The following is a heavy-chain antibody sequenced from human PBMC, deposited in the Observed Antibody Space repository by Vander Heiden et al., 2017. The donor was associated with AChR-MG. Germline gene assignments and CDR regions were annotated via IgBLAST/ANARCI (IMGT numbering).Heavy chain of an antibody. J-gene: IGHJ5*02. D-gene: IGHD3-10*01. CDR2: INHSGST. V-gene: IGHV4-34*01. CDR3: AIAVAWCGESNWFDP. Sequence: QVQLQQWGAGLLKPSETLSLTCAVYGGSFSGYYWSWIRQPPGKGLEWIGEINHSGSTNYNPSLKSRVTISVDTSKNQFSMKLSSVTAADTAVYYCAIAVAWCGESNWFDPWGQGTLVTVSS. CDR1: GGSFSGYY.